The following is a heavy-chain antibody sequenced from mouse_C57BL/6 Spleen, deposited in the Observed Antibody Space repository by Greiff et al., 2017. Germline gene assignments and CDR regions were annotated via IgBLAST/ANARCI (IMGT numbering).Heavy chain of an antibody. CDR1: GYAFSSSW. Sequence: VQLMESGPELVKPGASVKISCTASGYAFSSSWMNWVKQRPGKGLEWIGRIYPGDGDTKYNGKFKGKATLTADKSSSTAYMQLSSLTSEDSAVSFCARTPSLLCYAMDYWGQGTSVTVSS. J-gene: IGHJ4*01. CDR3: ARTPSLLCYAMDY. V-gene: IGHV1-82*01. CDR2: IYPGDGDT. D-gene: IGHD2-1*01.